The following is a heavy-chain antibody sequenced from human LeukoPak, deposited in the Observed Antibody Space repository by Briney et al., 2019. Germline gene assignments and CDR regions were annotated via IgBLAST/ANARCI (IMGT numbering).Heavy chain of an antibody. D-gene: IGHD6-19*01. CDR1: GGSISSSIYY. V-gene: IGHV4-39*01. Sequence: SETLSLTCTVSGGSISSSIYYWGWIRQPPGKGLEWIGNIYYSGSTYDNPSLKSRVTISVDTSKNQFSPKLSSVTAADMAVYYCARQFRGSGWYYEYWGQGTLVTVSS. CDR3: ARQFRGSGWYYEY. J-gene: IGHJ4*02. CDR2: IYYSGST.